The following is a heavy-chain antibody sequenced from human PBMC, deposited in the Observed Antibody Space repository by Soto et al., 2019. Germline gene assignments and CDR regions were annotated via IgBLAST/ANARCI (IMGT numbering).Heavy chain of an antibody. Sequence: QVQLQQWGAGLLKPSETLSLTCAVNGGSLSGYYWSWIRQPPGKGLEWIGEIKDGGSTNYSPSLKSRATISSDTSNSQFSLMLNSVTAADTAVYYCARGQEGVVATHWDQGTLVTVSS. CDR2: IKDGGST. V-gene: IGHV4-34*01. J-gene: IGHJ4*02. CDR1: GGSLSGYY. CDR3: ARGQEGVVATH. D-gene: IGHD5-12*01.